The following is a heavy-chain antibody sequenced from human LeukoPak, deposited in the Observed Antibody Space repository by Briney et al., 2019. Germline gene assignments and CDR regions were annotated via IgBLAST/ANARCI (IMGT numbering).Heavy chain of an antibody. D-gene: IGHD3-10*01. CDR2: ISHSGNT. J-gene: IGHJ4*02. CDR1: GGSISGYY. Sequence: SETLSLICTVSGGSISGYYWTWIRQSPGKGLEWIGSISHSGNTYYYNPSLKSRVTISLDTSNNQFSLKLNSVTAADTAVYYCARERRSGSYLDDFWGQGTLVSVSS. CDR3: ARERRSGSYLDDF. V-gene: IGHV4-38-2*02.